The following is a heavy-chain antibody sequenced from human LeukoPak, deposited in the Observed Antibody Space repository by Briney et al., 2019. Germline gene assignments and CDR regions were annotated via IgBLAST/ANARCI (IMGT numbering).Heavy chain of an antibody. V-gene: IGHV4-59*08. CDR3: ARRRVEMAPTSEGNWFDP. CDR1: GDSIGNYF. Sequence: SETLSLTCTVSGDSIGNYFWSWIRHPPGKGLEWIGSIHYRGNTNYNPSLKSRVTISVDTSKNLFSLNLSSVTAADTAVYRCARRRVEMAPTSEGNWFDPWGQGTLVTVSS. D-gene: IGHD5-24*01. CDR2: IHYRGNT. J-gene: IGHJ5*02.